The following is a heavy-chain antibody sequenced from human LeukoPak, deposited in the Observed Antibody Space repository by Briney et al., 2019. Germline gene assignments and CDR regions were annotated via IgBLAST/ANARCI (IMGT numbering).Heavy chain of an antibody. CDR1: GYTFTSYG. Sequence: ASVKVSCKASGYTFTSYGISWVRQAPGQGLEWMGWISAYNGNTNYAQKLRGRVTMTTDTSTSTAYMELRSLRSDDTAVYYCARDRFLNSSSPFDPWGQGTLVTVSS. CDR2: ISAYNGNT. J-gene: IGHJ5*02. D-gene: IGHD6-13*01. CDR3: ARDRFLNSSSPFDP. V-gene: IGHV1-18*01.